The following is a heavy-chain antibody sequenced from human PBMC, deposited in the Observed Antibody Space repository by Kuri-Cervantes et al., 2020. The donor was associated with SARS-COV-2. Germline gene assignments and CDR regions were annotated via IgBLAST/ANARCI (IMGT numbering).Heavy chain of an antibody. D-gene: IGHD3-10*01. V-gene: IGHV4-39*07. J-gene: IGHJ4*02. CDR1: RGSISSSSYY. CDR3: ARAGEWFDY. Sequence: ESLKISCTVSRGSISSSSYYWGWIRQPPGKGLEWIGSIYYTGNTYYNPSLNSRVTMSVDTSKNQFSLKLSSVTAADTAVYYCARAGEWFDYWGQGTLVTVSS. CDR2: IYYTGNT.